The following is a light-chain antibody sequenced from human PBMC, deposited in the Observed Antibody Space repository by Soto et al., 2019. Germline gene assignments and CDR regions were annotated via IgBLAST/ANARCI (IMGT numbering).Light chain of an antibody. V-gene: IGKV3-15*01. CDR3: QQYNSTPRV. CDR2: GAS. J-gene: IGKJ3*01. CDR1: QSVSSN. Sequence: EIVMTQSPATLSVSPGERATLSCRASQSVSSNLAWYQQKPGQAPRLLIYGASTRATGIPARFSGSGSGTDFTLTISSLQSEDFAVYYCQQYNSTPRVFGHGTKVDIK.